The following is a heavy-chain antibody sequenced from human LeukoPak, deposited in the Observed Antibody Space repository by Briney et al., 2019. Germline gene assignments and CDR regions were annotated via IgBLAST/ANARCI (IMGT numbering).Heavy chain of an antibody. D-gene: IGHD4/OR15-4a*01. J-gene: IGHJ6*02. CDR1: GGSISHYY. CDR2: IYYSGTT. V-gene: IGHV4-59*01. Sequence: SETLSFTCTVSGGSISHYYWSWIRQRPGKGLEWIVYIYYSGTTNYNPSRKSGVTISVDTSRNQISLKLNSVTAADTAVYYCARDDPQTKVPEGMDVWGQGTTVTVSS. CDR3: ARDDPQTKVPEGMDV.